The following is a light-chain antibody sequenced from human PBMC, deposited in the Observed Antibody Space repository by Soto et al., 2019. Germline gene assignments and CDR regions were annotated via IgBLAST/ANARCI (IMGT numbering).Light chain of an antibody. CDR2: AAS. J-gene: IGKJ1*01. Sequence: AKRMNQSPSAFSASTGDRVTITCRASQGISSYLAWYQQKPGKAPKLLIYAASTLQSGVPSRFSGSGSGTEFTLTISSRQSGDFADYYYQQYNNLPPCTLGQGTKVDI. CDR1: QGISSY. CDR3: QQYNNLPPCT. V-gene: IGKV1-8*01.